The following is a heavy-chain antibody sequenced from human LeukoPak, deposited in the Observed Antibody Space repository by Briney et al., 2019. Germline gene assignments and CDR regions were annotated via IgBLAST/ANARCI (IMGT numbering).Heavy chain of an antibody. D-gene: IGHD6-19*01. J-gene: IGHJ6*02. CDR2: MNPNSGNT. Sequence: ASVKVSCKASGYTFTSYDINWVRQATGQGLEWMGWMNPNSGNTGYAQKFQGRVTMTRNTSISTAYMELSSLRSEDTAVYYCARGLTPDSGGWYVPGYYYGMDVWGQGTTVTVSS. CDR1: GYTFTSYD. V-gene: IGHV1-8*01. CDR3: ARGLTPDSGGWYVPGYYYGMDV.